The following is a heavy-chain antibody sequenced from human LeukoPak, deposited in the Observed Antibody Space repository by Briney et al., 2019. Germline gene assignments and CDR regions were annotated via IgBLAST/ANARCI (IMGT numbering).Heavy chain of an antibody. CDR1: GYTFTNYY. Sequence: ASVKVSCKASGYTFTNYYIHWVRQAPGQGLEWMAIINPSSGSTSYAQKFQGRVTMTRDTSTSTVYMELSSLRSEYTAMYYCAREYSNSQFDYWGQGTLVTVSS. CDR2: INPSSGST. CDR3: AREYSNSQFDY. J-gene: IGHJ4*02. V-gene: IGHV1-46*01. D-gene: IGHD6-13*01.